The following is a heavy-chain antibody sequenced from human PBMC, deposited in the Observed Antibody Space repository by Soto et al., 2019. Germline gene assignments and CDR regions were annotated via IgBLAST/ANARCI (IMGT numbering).Heavy chain of an antibody. CDR3: VRRYCSGGNCYPTHFDY. D-gene: IGHD2-15*01. CDR1: GDTFSSYG. CDR2: IIPMFGTP. J-gene: IGHJ4*02. Sequence: QVQLVQSGAEVKKPGSSVKVSCKASGDTFSSYGISWVRQAPGQGLEWMGGIIPMFGTPNYAQRFQGRVTITADELTSTAYMELSSLRYEDTAMYYCVRRYCSGGNCYPTHFDYWGQGTLVTVSS. V-gene: IGHV1-69*12.